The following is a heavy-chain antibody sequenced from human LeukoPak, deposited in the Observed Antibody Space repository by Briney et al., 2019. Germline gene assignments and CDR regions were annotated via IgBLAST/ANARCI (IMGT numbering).Heavy chain of an antibody. Sequence: SVKVSCKASGYTFTSYGISWVRQAPGQGLEWMGRIIPIFGTANYAQKFQGRVTITTDESTSTAYMELSSLRSEDTAVYYCAREAYSGSYFGDWGQGTLVTVSS. V-gene: IGHV1-69*05. D-gene: IGHD1-26*01. CDR2: IIPIFGTA. J-gene: IGHJ4*02. CDR3: AREAYSGSYFGD. CDR1: GYTFTSYG.